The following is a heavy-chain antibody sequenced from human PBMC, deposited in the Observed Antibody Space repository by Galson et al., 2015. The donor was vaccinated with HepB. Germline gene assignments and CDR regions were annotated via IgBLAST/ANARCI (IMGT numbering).Heavy chain of an antibody. J-gene: IGHJ4*02. CDR1: GFTVNSFG. CDR2: ISYDGSKK. CDR3: AKDRINMLVVIITTELDY. Sequence: SLRLSCAGSGFTVNSFGIHWVRQAPGKGLEWVAFISYDGSKKYYADSVKGRFTVSRDFSQSTVYLQMNSLREEDTAMYYCAKDRINMLVVIITTELDYWGQGALVSVS. D-gene: IGHD3-22*01. V-gene: IGHV3-30*18.